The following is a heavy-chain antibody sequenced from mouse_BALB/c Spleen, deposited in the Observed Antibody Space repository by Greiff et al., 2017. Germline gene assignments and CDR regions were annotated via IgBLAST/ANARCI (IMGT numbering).Heavy chain of an antibody. CDR2: INPYNGAT. V-gene: IGHV1-26*01. CDR3: VRCLLLRGYFDY. Sequence: EVQLQQSGPELVKPGASVKISCKASGYSFTGYYMHWVKQSHVKSLEWIGRINPYNGATSYNQNFKDKASLTVDKSSSTAYMELHSLTSEDSAVYYCVRCLLLRGYFDYWGQGTTLTVSS. J-gene: IGHJ2*01. D-gene: IGHD1-1*01. CDR1: GYSFTGYY.